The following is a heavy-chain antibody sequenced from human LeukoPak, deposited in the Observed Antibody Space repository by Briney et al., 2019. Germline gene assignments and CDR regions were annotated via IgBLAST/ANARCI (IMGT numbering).Heavy chain of an antibody. V-gene: IGHV3-23*01. CDR1: GFTFSSYA. CDR2: ISGSGGST. Sequence: PGGSLRLSCAASGFTFSSYAMSWVRQAPGKGLEWVSAISGSGGSTYYADSVKGRFTISRDNSKNTLYLQMNSLRAEDTAVYYCAKDSYKSYSYGLQVDYWGQGTLVTVSS. D-gene: IGHD5-18*01. CDR3: AKDSYKSYSYGLQVDY. J-gene: IGHJ4*02.